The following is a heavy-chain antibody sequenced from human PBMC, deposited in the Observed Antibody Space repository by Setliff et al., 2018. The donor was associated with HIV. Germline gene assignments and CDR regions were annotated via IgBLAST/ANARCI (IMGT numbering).Heavy chain of an antibody. CDR1: GASITSSY. CDR3: ARLARDPTD. CDR2: IYYSGDS. Sequence: PSETLSLTCTVSGASITSSYWTWIRKSPGRGLEYLGYIYYSGDSNYSPSLKSRLSMSLDASTSQFSLRLNSLTAADTAMYYCARLARDPTDWGRGILVTVSS. J-gene: IGHJ4*02. V-gene: IGHV4-59*08.